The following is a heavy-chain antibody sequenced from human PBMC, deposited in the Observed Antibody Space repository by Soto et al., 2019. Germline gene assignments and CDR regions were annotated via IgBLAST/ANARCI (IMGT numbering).Heavy chain of an antibody. D-gene: IGHD6-19*01. CDR2: IIPMHGTT. CDR1: GGTFSSYS. Sequence: QVQLEQSGAEVKRPGSSVKVSCRASGGTFSSYSINWVRRAPGQGLEWMGAIIPMHGTTGYAQRFEGRVTVIADAATSTVSMKMRGLRSEDTAVYFCARARTVAVSGRTGGYYYYDMPLWGQGTAVTVSS. J-gene: IGHJ6*02. CDR3: ARARTVAVSGRTGGYYYYDMPL. V-gene: IGHV1-69*01.